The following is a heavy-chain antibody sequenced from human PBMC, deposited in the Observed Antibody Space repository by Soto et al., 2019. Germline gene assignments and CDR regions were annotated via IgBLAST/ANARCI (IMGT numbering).Heavy chain of an antibody. J-gene: IGHJ4*02. D-gene: IGHD1-26*01. CDR3: ARGGMGKSYWTLDS. CDR1: GYTFSNYG. Sequence: ASVKVPCKASGYTFSNYGVNWVRQAPGQGLEWLGYIMAYNNNPHYAQKFVGRVTMTADTSTSTAFLELRSLTSDDTAVYYCARGGMGKSYWTLDSWGQGTQVTVSS. CDR2: IMAYNNNP. V-gene: IGHV1-18*01.